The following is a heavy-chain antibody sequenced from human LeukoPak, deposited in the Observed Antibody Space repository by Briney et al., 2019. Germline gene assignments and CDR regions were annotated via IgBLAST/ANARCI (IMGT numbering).Heavy chain of an antibody. V-gene: IGHV4-38-2*02. D-gene: IGHD1-26*01. CDR2: IYHSGST. J-gene: IGHJ4*02. CDR3: ARDSALRASDY. CDR1: VYSISRGYY. Sequence: SETLSLTCTVSVYSISRGYYWGWIRQPPGKGLEWIGGIYHSGSTYYNPSLKSRVTISVDTSKNQFSLKLSSVTAADTAVYYCARDSALRASDYWGQGTLVTVSS.